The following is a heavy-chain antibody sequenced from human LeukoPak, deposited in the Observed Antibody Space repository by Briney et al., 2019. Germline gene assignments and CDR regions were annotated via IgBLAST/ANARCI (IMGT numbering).Heavy chain of an antibody. CDR3: AKNGIVVVVPTNWFDP. Sequence: PGGSLRLSCAASGFTFSRYGMHWVRQAPGKGLECLAFISYDGSNKYYADSVKGRFIISRDNSKNTLYLQMNSLRAEDTAVYYCAKNGIVVVVPTNWFDPWGQGTLVTVSS. J-gene: IGHJ5*02. CDR1: GFTFSRYG. CDR2: ISYDGSNK. V-gene: IGHV3-30*18. D-gene: IGHD2-15*01.